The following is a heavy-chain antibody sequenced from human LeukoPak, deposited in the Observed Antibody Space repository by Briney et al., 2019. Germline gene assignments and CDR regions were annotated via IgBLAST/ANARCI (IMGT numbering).Heavy chain of an antibody. CDR2: IYTSGST. D-gene: IGHD2-2*01. Sequence: SDTLSLTCTVSGGSISSYYWSWIRQPAGKGLEWIGRIYTSGSTNYNPSLKSRVTMSVDTSKNQFSLKLSSVTAADTAVYYCAISLGYCSSTSCYWDDYWGQGTLVTVSS. CDR1: GGSISSYY. CDR3: AISLGYCSSTSCYWDDY. J-gene: IGHJ4*02. V-gene: IGHV4-4*07.